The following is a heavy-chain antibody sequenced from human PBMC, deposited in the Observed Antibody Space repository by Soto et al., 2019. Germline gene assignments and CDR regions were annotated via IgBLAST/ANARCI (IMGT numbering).Heavy chain of an antibody. CDR3: ARLEGSGSDYRLWTYRFDP. CDR1: GGSISSGGYY. CDR2: IYYSGST. Sequence: PSETLSLTCTVCGGSISSGGYYWSLIRQHPGKGLEWIGYIYYSGSTYYNPSLKSRVTISVDTSKNQFSLKLSSVTAADTAVYYCARLEGSGSDYRLWTYRFDPWGQGTLVTVS. J-gene: IGHJ5*02. D-gene: IGHD3-10*01. V-gene: IGHV4-31*03.